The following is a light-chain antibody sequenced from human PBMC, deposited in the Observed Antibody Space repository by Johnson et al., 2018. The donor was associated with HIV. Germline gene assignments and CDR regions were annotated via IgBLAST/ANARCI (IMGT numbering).Light chain of an antibody. Sequence: QSVLTQPPSVSAAPGQKVTISCSGSSSNIGNNYVSWYQQLPGTAPKLLIYENYKRPSGIPDRFSGSKSGPSATLGLTGLQTGDEADYYCGTWDSSLSAFYAFGTGTKVTVL. CDR1: SSNIGNNY. V-gene: IGLV1-51*02. J-gene: IGLJ1*01. CDR2: ENY. CDR3: GTWDSSLSAFYA.